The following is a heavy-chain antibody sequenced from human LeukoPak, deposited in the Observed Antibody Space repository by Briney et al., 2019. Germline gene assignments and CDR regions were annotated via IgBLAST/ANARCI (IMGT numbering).Heavy chain of an antibody. Sequence: PSETLSLTCAVYGGSLSGYYWSWIRQPPGKGLEWIGEIDHSGSTNYNPSLKSRVTISIDTSKYQFSLKLRSVIAADTAVYYCASSWLRPPPLHLWGQGTLVTVSS. CDR3: ASSWLRPPPLHL. J-gene: IGHJ4*02. V-gene: IGHV4-34*01. D-gene: IGHD6-19*01. CDR1: GGSLSGYY. CDR2: IDHSGST.